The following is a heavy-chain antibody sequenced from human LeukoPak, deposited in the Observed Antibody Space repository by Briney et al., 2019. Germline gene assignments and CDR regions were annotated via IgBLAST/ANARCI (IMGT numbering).Heavy chain of an antibody. J-gene: IGHJ4*02. CDR2: MSYSGIT. V-gene: IGHV4-39*01. Sequence: SETLSLTCSVTGGSISDSSFYWVWVRQAPGKGLDWIVSMSYSGITFYNPSLKSRVIISAYTSTNQFSLRLTSLTAADTAVYYCANRGIYGYFNYWGQGTLVTVSS. CDR1: GGSISDSSFY. CDR3: ANRGIYGYFNY. D-gene: IGHD3-10*01.